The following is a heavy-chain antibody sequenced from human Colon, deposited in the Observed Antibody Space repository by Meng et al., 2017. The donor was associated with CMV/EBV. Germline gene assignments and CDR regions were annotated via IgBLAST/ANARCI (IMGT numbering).Heavy chain of an antibody. Sequence: GESLKISCAASGFTFSSHEMNWVRQAPGKGLEWISYISSSGSDIYYADSVRGRFTISRDNAKNSLYLQTNSLRVEDTAIYYCAKARAGGATIGADYWGQGTLVTVSS. CDR2: ISSSGSDI. J-gene: IGHJ4*02. CDR1: GFTFSSHE. V-gene: IGHV3-48*03. CDR3: AKARAGGATIGADY. D-gene: IGHD1-26*01.